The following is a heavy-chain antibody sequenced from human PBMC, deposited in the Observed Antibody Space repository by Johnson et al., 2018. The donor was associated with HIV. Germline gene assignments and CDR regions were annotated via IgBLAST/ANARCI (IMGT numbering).Heavy chain of an antibody. J-gene: IGHJ3*02. CDR1: SNY. CDR3: ATYYDNSGYTLWGNAFDI. V-gene: IGHV3-66*02. Sequence: VQLVESGGGVVRPGGSLRLSCVGSSNYKSWVRQAPGKGLEWVSVIYSGGSTYYADSVKGRFTISRDNSKNTLYLQMNSLRAEDTAVYYCATYYDNSGYTLWGNAFDIWGQGTMVTVSS. CDR2: IYSGGST. D-gene: IGHD3-22*01.